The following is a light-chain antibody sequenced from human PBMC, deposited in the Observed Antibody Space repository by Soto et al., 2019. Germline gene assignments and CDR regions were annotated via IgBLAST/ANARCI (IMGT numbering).Light chain of an antibody. CDR2: DVS. Sequence: QSVLTQPRSVSGSPGQSVTISCSGTSSDVGGYNFVSWYQQHPGTAPKLMIYDVSRRPSGVPDRFSGSKSGNTASLTISGLQAEDEADYYCCSYAGGYTFVFGTGTKVTAL. J-gene: IGLJ1*01. CDR1: SSDVGGYNF. CDR3: CSYAGGYTFV. V-gene: IGLV2-11*01.